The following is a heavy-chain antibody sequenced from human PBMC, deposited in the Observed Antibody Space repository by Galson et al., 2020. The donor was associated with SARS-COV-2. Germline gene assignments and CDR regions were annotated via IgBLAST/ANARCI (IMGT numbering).Heavy chain of an antibody. V-gene: IGHV4-59*01. Sequence: SETLSFTCTLSGGSISDYHWSWIRQPPGKGLEWIGYIYYTGSTTYNPSLKSRVTISIDTSKRQFSLTLSSVTAADTAVYYCARDASRGLDPWGQGTLVTVSS. J-gene: IGHJ5*02. CDR1: GGSISDYH. CDR3: ARDASRGLDP. D-gene: IGHD2-2*01. CDR2: IYYTGST.